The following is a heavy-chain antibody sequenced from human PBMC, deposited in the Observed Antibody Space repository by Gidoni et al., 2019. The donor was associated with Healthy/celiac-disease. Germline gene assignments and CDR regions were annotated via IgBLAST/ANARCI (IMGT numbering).Heavy chain of an antibody. CDR1: GFTFSDYN. D-gene: IGHD1-20*01. CDR2: ISSSGSTI. CDR3: ARDLMHNWNRFPDY. Sequence: QGRRVGSGEGLVKPGGSLGLPCEAPGFTFSDYNMSWIRQAPGKGLEWVSYISSSGSTIYYADSVKGRFTISRDNAKNSLYLQMNSLRAEDTAVYYCARDLMHNWNRFPDYWGQGTLVTVSS. J-gene: IGHJ4*02. V-gene: IGHV3-11*01.